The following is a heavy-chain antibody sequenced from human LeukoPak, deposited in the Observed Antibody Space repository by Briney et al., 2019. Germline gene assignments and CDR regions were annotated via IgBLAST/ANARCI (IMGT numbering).Heavy chain of an antibody. CDR2: ISYDGSNK. CDR3: ARDPAVDTAMAHYGEYFDY. Sequence: GGSLRLSCAASGFTFSSYAMHWVRQAPGKGLEWVAVISYDGSNKYYADSVKGRFTISRDNSKNTLYLQMNSLRAEDTAVYYCARDPAVDTAMAHYGEYFDYWGQGTLVTVSS. V-gene: IGHV3-30*04. J-gene: IGHJ4*02. D-gene: IGHD5-18*01. CDR1: GFTFSSYA.